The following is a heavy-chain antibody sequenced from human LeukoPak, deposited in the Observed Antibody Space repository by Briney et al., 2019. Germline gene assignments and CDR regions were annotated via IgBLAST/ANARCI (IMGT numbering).Heavy chain of an antibody. Sequence: PAETLSLTCRVSGGSISSDQWACIRQPPGKGLDWIGYMFYTGSTNYNPSLKSRVTISLATSKKQFSLKLSSVTAADTAVYYCARYGAVHVMYVWGRGTTVTVSS. CDR1: GGSISSDQ. CDR2: MFYTGST. CDR3: ARYGAVHVMYV. J-gene: IGHJ6*02. V-gene: IGHV4-59*01. D-gene: IGHD4/OR15-4a*01.